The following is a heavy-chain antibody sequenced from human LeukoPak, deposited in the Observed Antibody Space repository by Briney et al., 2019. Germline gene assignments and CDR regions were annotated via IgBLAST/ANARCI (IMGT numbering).Heavy chain of an antibody. Sequence: SETLSLTCTVSGGSISSYYWSWIRQPPGKGLEWIGYIYYSGSTNYNPSLKSRVTISVDTSKNQFSLKLSSVTAADTAVYYCARERSRRFLITKTESGSNFDYWGQGTLVTVSA. J-gene: IGHJ4*02. V-gene: IGHV4-59*12. D-gene: IGHD3-3*01. CDR2: IYYSGST. CDR3: ARERSRRFLITKTESGSNFDY. CDR1: GGSISSYY.